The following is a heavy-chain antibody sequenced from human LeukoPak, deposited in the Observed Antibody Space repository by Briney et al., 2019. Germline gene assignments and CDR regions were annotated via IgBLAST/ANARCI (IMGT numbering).Heavy chain of an antibody. Sequence: PSETLSLTCTVSGSSINNDDYYWGWVRQPPGKGLEWIGSIYYSGSIHYNPPLTSRVTLSVDTSKNQFSLKLNSVTAADTAVYYCARQLWYGEFHFDYWGQGILVTVSS. CDR2: IYYSGSI. V-gene: IGHV4-39*01. D-gene: IGHD3-10*01. CDR1: GSSINNDDYY. CDR3: ARQLWYGEFHFDY. J-gene: IGHJ4*02.